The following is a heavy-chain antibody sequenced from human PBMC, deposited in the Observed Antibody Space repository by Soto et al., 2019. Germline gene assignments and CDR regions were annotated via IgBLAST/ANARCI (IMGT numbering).Heavy chain of an antibody. Sequence: EVHRLESGGGLVQPGGSLRLSCAASGFTFNNFAMSWVRQAPGKGLEWVSTVSSRSGSIYYAGSVKGRFTISRDNSKNTVYLPMNSLRAEDTASYYCAKDGYDLLGYMDVWCKGTTVSVSS. D-gene: IGHD5-12*01. CDR1: GFTFNNFA. J-gene: IGHJ6*03. V-gene: IGHV3-23*01. CDR2: VSSRSGSI. CDR3: AKDGYDLLGYMDV.